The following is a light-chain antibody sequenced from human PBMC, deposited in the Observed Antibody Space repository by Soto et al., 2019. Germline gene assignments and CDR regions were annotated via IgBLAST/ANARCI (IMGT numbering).Light chain of an antibody. V-gene: IGKV4-1*01. CDR1: QTISSSSNNRNC. Sequence: DIVMTQSPDSLAVSLGEMATINCKSGQTISSSSNNRNCLGWFQQKPGQPPKLLIYWASTRQYGVPDRFSGSGSGTDFTLTSSSLQAEDVAVYYCQQCYSSPFTFGQGTKLEIK. CDR2: WAS. J-gene: IGKJ2*01. CDR3: QQCYSSPFT.